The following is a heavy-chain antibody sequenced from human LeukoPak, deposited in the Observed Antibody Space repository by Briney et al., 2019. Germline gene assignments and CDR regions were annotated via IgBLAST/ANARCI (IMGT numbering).Heavy chain of an antibody. J-gene: IGHJ4*02. D-gene: IGHD1-26*01. CDR3: ARGVGLDY. CDR2: IKQDGSGQ. Sequence: PGGSLRLSCAASGFTFSNYWMSWVRQAPGKGLEWVANIKQDGSGQYYVDSVKGRFTISRDNAKNSLYLQMNSLRAEDTAVFYCARGVGLDYWGQGTLVTVSS. V-gene: IGHV3-7*01. CDR1: GFTFSNYW.